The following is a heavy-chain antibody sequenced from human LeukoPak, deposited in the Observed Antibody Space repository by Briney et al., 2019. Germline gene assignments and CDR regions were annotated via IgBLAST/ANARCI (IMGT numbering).Heavy chain of an antibody. D-gene: IGHD3-3*01. CDR3: ARPAMPYYAFWSDSYLGV. CDR2: ISPYNGNT. V-gene: IGHV1-18*01. CDR1: GYTFSTYV. J-gene: IGHJ6*03. Sequence: GASVKVSCKASGYTFSTYVITWVRQAPGQGLEWLGWISPYNGNTNYTQKLQGRITMTTDTSTSTAYMELRSLRSDDTAVYYCARPAMPYYAFWSDSYLGVWGKGTTVTVSS.